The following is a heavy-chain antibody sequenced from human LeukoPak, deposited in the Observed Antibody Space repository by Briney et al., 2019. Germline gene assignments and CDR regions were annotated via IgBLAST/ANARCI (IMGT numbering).Heavy chain of an antibody. CDR3: ARHRVFLARPDYIDY. CDR1: GGSISSSSYY. V-gene: IGHV4-39*01. Sequence: SETLSLTCTVSGGSISSSSYYWGWIRQPPGKGLEWIGSIYYSGSTYYNPSLKSRVTISVDTSKNQFSLKLSSVTAADTAVYDCARHRVFLARPDYIDYWGQGTLVTVSS. J-gene: IGHJ4*02. CDR2: IYYSGST. D-gene: IGHD6-6*01.